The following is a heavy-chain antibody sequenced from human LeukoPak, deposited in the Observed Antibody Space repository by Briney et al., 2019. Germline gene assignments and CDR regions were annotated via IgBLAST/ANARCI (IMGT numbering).Heavy chain of an antibody. CDR2: ISDSGTTI. J-gene: IGHJ6*03. CDR3: ARRTTIFGVGYYTDV. V-gene: IGHV3-48*01. Sequence: PGGSLRLSCAASGFTFSSYSMNWVRQAPGKGLEWVSYISDSGTTIYYADSVKGRFTISRSSAWSSLYLQMSSLRAEDTAVYYCARRTTIFGVGYYTDVWGKGTTVTVSS. D-gene: IGHD3-3*01. CDR1: GFTFSSYS.